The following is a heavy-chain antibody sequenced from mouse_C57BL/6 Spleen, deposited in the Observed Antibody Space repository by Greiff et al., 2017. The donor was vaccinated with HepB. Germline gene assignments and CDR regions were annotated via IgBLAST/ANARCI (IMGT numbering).Heavy chain of an antibody. V-gene: IGHV7-3*01. CDR2: IRNKANGYTT. CDR1: GFTFTDYY. Sequence: EVQLVESGGGLVQPGGSLSLSCAASGFTFTDYYMSWVRQPPGKALEWLGFIRNKANGYTTEFSASVKGRFTISRDNSQSILYLQMNALRAEDSATYYCARGGYFDVWGTGTTVTVSS. J-gene: IGHJ1*03. CDR3: ARGGYFDV.